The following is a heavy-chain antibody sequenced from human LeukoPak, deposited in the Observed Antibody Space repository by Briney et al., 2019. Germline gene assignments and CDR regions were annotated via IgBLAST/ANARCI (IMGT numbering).Heavy chain of an antibody. CDR2: INHSGST. J-gene: IGHJ4*02. V-gene: IGHV4-34*01. Sequence: SETLSLTCAVYGGSFSGYYWSWIRQPPGKGLEWIGEINHSGSTNYNPSLKSRVTISVDTSKNQFSLKLSSVTAADTAVYYCARRRLGGIAARPLDYWGQGTLVTVSS. CDR1: GGSFSGYY. D-gene: IGHD6-6*01. CDR3: ARRRLGGIAARPLDY.